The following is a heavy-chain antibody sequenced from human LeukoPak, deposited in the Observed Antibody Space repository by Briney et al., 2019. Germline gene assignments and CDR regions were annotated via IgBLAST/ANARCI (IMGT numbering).Heavy chain of an antibody. CDR1: GGSFSGYY. CDR3: ARGLRYGNWFDP. CDR2: INHSGST. V-gene: IGHV4-34*01. D-gene: IGHD3-9*01. Sequence: SETLSLTCAVYGGSFSGYYWSWIRQPPGKGLEWIGEINHSGSTNYNPSLKSRVTISVDTSKNQFSLKLSSVTAADTAVYYCARGLRYGNWFDPWGQGTLVTVSS. J-gene: IGHJ5*02.